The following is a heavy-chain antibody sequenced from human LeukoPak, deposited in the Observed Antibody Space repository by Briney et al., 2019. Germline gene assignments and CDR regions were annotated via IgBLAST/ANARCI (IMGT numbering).Heavy chain of an antibody. CDR1: GGSISSGSYY. CDR2: IYTSGST. D-gene: IGHD3-10*01. V-gene: IGHV4-61*02. J-gene: IGHJ2*01. Sequence: PSETLSLTCTVSGGSISSGSYYWSWIRQPAGKGLEWIGRIYTSGSTNYNPSLKSRVTISVDTSKNQFSLKLDSLTAADTAVYYCVRRGVLWFGELSYYYFDLWGRGTLVAVSS. CDR3: VRRGVLWFGELSYYYFDL.